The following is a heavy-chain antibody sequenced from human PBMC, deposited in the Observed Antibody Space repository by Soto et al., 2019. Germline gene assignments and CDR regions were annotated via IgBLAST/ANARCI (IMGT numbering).Heavy chain of an antibody. CDR3: ARDLDYYGSGNYYNRIDY. V-gene: IGHV1-69*01. Sequence: QVQLVQSGAEVKKPGSSVKVSCKVSGGPFSDYAVSWVRQAPGQGLEWMGGIIPMLGTANYAQKFQGRVTITADESTTTAYMELSSLRSEDTPVYYCARDLDYYGSGNYYNRIDYWGEGTLVTVSS. D-gene: IGHD3-10*01. CDR2: IIPMLGTA. J-gene: IGHJ4*02. CDR1: GGPFSDYA.